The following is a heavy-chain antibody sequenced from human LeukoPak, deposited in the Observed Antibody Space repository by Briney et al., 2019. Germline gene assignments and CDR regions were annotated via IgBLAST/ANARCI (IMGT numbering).Heavy chain of an antibody. J-gene: IGHJ5*02. V-gene: IGHV6-1*01. Sequence: SQTLSLTCAISGDSVSSNSAAWNWIRQSPSRGLEWLGRTYYRSKWYNDYAVSVKSRITINPDTSKNQFSRQLNSVTPEDTAVYYCAREGSRDSSSWYWFDPCGQETLVTVSS. D-gene: IGHD6-13*01. CDR3: AREGSRDSSSWYWFDP. CDR2: TYYRSKWYN. CDR1: GDSVSSNSAA.